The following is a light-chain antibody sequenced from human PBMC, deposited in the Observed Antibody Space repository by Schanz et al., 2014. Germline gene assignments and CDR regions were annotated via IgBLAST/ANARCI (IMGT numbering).Light chain of an antibody. CDR2: DVS. CDR1: SSDVGGYNY. CDR3: TSYTGSNIVV. Sequence: QSVLTQPASVSGSPGQSITISCTGTSSDVGGYNYVTWYQQYPGKAPKVIIYDVSDRPSGVSNRFSGSKSGNTASLTISGLQAEDEADYYCTSYTGSNIVVFGGGTKLTVL. J-gene: IGLJ2*01. V-gene: IGLV2-14*03.